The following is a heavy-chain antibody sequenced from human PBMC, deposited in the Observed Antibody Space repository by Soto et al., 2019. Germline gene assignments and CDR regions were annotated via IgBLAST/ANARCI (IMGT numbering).Heavy chain of an antibody. CDR3: ARGRNWFAP. V-gene: IGHV4-39*01. J-gene: IGHJ5*02. CDR1: GGSISSSSYY. Sequence: PSETLSLTCTVSGGSISSSSYYWGWIRQPPGKGLEWIGSIYYSGSTYYNPSLKSRVTISVDTSKNQFSLKLSSVTAADTAVYYCARGRNWFAPWGQGTLVTVSS. CDR2: IYYSGST.